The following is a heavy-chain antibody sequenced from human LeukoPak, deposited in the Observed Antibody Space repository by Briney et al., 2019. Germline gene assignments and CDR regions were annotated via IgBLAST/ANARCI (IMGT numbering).Heavy chain of an antibody. Sequence: PGGSLRLSCAASGFTFSSYWMSWVRQAPGKGLEWVANMKQDGSEKYYVDSVKGRFTISRDNAKNSLYLQMNSLRAEDTAVYYCARERSSGYLDYWGRGTLVTVSS. CDR3: ARERSSGYLDY. CDR2: MKQDGSEK. CDR1: GFTFSSYW. J-gene: IGHJ4*02. V-gene: IGHV3-7*01. D-gene: IGHD3-22*01.